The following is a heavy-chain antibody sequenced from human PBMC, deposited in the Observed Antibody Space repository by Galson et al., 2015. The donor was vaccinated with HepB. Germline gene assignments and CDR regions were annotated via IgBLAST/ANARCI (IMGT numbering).Heavy chain of an antibody. Sequence: SETLSLTCAVYGGSFSGYYWSWIRQPPGKGLEWIGEINHSGSTNYNPSLKSRVTISVDTSKNQFSLKLSSVTAADTAVYYCARGLIYYDSSGYLYYFDYWGQGTLVTVSS. CDR2: INHSGST. V-gene: IGHV4-34*01. CDR3: ARGLIYYDSSGYLYYFDY. J-gene: IGHJ4*02. D-gene: IGHD3-22*01. CDR1: GGSFSGYY.